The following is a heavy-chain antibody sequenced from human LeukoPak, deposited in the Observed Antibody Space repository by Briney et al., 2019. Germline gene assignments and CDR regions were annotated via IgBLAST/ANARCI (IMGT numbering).Heavy chain of an antibody. D-gene: IGHD2-2*01. J-gene: IGHJ3*02. CDR2: INHSGST. Sequence: SQTLSLTCTVSGGSISSGGYYWSWIRQPPGKGLEWIGEINHSGSTNYNPSLKSRVTISVDTSKNQFSLKLSSVTAADTAVYYCARAEVVPAATRLDAFDIWGQGTMVTVSS. V-gene: IGHV4-30-2*01. CDR1: GGSISSGGYY. CDR3: ARAEVVPAATRLDAFDI.